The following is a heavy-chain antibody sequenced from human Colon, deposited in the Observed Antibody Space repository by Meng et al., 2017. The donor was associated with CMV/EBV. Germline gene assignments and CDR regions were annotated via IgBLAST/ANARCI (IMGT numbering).Heavy chain of an antibody. D-gene: IGHD5-12*01. J-gene: IGHJ6*02. CDR3: AKDRTVGGYTFGLDV. CDR1: GFTFEDYG. Sequence: GGSLRLSCIISGFTFEDYGMHWVRQASGRGLEWVSGISWNGRTVGYADSVKGRFTISRDNAKNSLYLQMDSLRAADTAVYYCAKDRTVGGYTFGLDVWGQGTTVTVSS. CDR2: ISWNGRTV. V-gene: IGHV3-9*01.